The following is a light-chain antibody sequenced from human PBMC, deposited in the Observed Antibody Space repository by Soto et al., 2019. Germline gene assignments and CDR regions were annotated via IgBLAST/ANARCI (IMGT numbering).Light chain of an antibody. Sequence: QSVLTQPPSVSAAPGQRVTISCSGSSSNIGNNYVSWYQHLPGTAPKLLIYDNNNRPSGIPDRFSGSKSGTSATLGITGLQTGDEADYYCGTWDSSLSAVVFDGGTKVTVL. CDR1: SSNIGNNY. J-gene: IGLJ2*01. V-gene: IGLV1-51*01. CDR2: DNN. CDR3: GTWDSSLSAVV.